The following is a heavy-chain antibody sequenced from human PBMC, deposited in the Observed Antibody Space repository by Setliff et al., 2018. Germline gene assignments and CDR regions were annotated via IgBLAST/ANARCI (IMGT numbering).Heavy chain of an antibody. CDR3: ARGPPVNFGVVTPGYFEY. Sequence: SETLSLTCAVSGYSISSGYYWGWIRQPPGKGLEWIGSIYHSGSTYYNPSLKSRVTISVDTSKNQFSLKVSSVTAADTAVYYCARGPPVNFGVVTPGYFEYWGQGDPVTVSS. CDR2: IYHSGST. J-gene: IGHJ4*02. D-gene: IGHD3-3*01. V-gene: IGHV4-38-2*01. CDR1: GYSISSGYY.